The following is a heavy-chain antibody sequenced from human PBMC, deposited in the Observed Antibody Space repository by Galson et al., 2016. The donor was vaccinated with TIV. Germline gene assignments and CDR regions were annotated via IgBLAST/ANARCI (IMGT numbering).Heavy chain of an antibody. CDR1: GYTFTRHY. Sequence: SVKVSCKASGYTFTRHYMHWVRQAPGQGLEWMGIINPITGITTYAQNFQGRVTMTRDTSTSTVQMELSSLRSEDTAVYYCARWFDSSGYYYFDYWGQGSLITVS. V-gene: IGHV1-46*01. D-gene: IGHD3-22*01. CDR2: INPITGIT. J-gene: IGHJ4*02. CDR3: ARWFDSSGYYYFDY.